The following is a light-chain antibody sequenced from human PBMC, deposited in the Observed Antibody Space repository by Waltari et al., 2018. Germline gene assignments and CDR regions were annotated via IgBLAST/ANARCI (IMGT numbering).Light chain of an antibody. J-gene: IGKJ1*01. CDR3: QNYNSAPRT. V-gene: IGKV1-27*01. CDR2: AAS. Sequence: MTQSPATLSPSVGDRVTITCRASQGISNYLAWYQQKPGKVPKLLIYAASSLQSGVPSRFSGSGSGTDFTLTISSLQPEDVATYYCQNYNSAPRTFGQGTKVEIK. CDR1: QGISNY.